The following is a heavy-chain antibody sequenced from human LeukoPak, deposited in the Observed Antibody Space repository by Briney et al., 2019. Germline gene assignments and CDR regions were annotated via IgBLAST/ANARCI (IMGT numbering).Heavy chain of an antibody. Sequence: GSLRLSCAASGFTFSSYWMSWVRQAPGKGLEWVANIKQDGSEKYYVDSVKGRFTISRDNAKNSLYLQTNSLRAEDTAVYYCAREGTTVVTRHLDYWGQGTLVTVSS. CDR1: GFTFSSYW. CDR2: IKQDGSEK. J-gene: IGHJ4*02. V-gene: IGHV3-7*01. D-gene: IGHD4-17*01. CDR3: AREGTTVVTRHLDY.